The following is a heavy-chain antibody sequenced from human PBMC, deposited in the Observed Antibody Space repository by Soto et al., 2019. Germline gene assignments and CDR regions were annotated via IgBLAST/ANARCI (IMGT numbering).Heavy chain of an antibody. D-gene: IGHD6-19*01. CDR3: AKVRYSSPMGYYYGMDV. CDR1: RVAFSKFI. Sequence: GXSVKVSCKASRVAFSKFIVTWVRQAPVLGLEWVGGIIPIFGTANYAQKFQGRVTITADESTSTSYMEVNNLRSEDTAVYYCAKVRYSSPMGYYYGMDVWGQGTTVTVSS. J-gene: IGHJ6*02. V-gene: IGHV1-69*01. CDR2: IIPIFGTA.